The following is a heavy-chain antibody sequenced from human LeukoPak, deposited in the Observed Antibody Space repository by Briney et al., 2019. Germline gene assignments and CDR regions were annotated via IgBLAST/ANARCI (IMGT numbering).Heavy chain of an antibody. CDR1: GLAFRNYW. V-gene: IGHV3-7*01. CDR2: IKPDGSEQ. D-gene: IGHD6-25*01. Sequence: GGSLRLSCAASGLAFRNYWMNWVRQAPGKGLERVATIKPDGSEQNYVDSVKGRFTISRDSVKDSLYLQMNSLRAEDTAVYFCVSSGGYWGQGTLVTVSS. J-gene: IGHJ4*02. CDR3: VSSGGY.